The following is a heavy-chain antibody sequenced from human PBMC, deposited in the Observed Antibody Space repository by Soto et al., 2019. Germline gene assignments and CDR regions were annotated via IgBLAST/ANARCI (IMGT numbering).Heavy chain of an antibody. J-gene: IGHJ5*02. V-gene: IGHV1-69*10. CDR1: GGTFSSYA. CDR2: IIPILGIA. CDR3: ARDRLVGAKGSGWFGP. D-gene: IGHD1-26*01. Sequence: SVKVSCKASGGTFSSYAISWVRQAPGQGLEWMGGIIPILGIANYAQKFRGRVTITADKSTSTAYMELSSLRSEDTAVYYCARDRLVGAKGSGWFGPWGQGTLVTVSS.